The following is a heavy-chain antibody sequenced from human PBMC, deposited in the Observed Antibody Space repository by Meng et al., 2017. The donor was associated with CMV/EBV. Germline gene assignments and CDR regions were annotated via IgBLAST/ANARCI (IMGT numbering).Heavy chain of an antibody. D-gene: IGHD3-22*01. Sequence: SGPTLVKPTQTLTLTCTFSGFSLSTSGVGVGWVRQPPGKALGWLALIYWNDDKRYSPSLKSRLTITKDTSKNQVVLTMTNMDPVDTATYYCAHWTFGYYDSSGYYYEGNWFDPWGQGTLVTVSS. CDR3: AHWTFGYYDSSGYYYEGNWFDP. J-gene: IGHJ5*02. CDR2: IYWNDDK. CDR1: GFSLSTSGVG. V-gene: IGHV2-5*01.